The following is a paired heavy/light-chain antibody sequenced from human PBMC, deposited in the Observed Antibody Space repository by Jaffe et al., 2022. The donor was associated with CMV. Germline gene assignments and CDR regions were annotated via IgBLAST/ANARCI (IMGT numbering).Light chain of an antibody. J-gene: IGKJ5*01. CDR1: QSVNIT. CDR3: QQYDNWPLT. CDR2: GAS. V-gene: IGKV3-15*01. Sequence: EIVMTQSPATLSVSPGGRATVSCRASQSVNITLAWYQQKPGLAPRLLIYGASTRATGIPARFSGSGSGTEFTLTISSLQSEDFAVYYCQQYDNWPLTFGQGTRLE.
Heavy chain of an antibody. CDR2: ISSDSRYI. CDR3: ARGETVGPITGFDY. V-gene: IGHV3-21*01. D-gene: IGHD1-26*01. Sequence: DVQLVESGGGLVKPGGSLRLSCAVSGFIFSDYSFNWVRQAPGKGLEWVSSISSDSRYIFYGDSMKGRFTISRDNAKYSLSLQMDSLRAEDTAVYYCARGETVGPITGFDYWGQGALVTVSS. J-gene: IGHJ4*02. CDR1: GFIFSDYS.